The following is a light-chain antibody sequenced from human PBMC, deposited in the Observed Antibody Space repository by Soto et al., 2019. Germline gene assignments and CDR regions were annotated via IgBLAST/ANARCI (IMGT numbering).Light chain of an antibody. V-gene: IGKV3-20*01. CDR1: QTITT. CDR3: QQYGNLPLT. J-gene: IGKJ4*01. CDR2: RVS. Sequence: EIVLTQSPGTLSLSPGERATISCRASQTITTLAWYQRKPGQAPRLLIYRVSSRATGVPDRFSGSGSGTDYTLTISRLEPEDFAVYYCQQYGNLPLTFGGGTKVDIK.